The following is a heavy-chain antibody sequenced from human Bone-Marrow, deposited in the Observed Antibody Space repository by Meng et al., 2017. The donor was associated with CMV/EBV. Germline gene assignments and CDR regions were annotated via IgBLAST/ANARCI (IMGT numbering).Heavy chain of an antibody. J-gene: IGHJ4*02. V-gene: IGHV3-53*01. CDR1: AFSVSINY. D-gene: IGHD6-13*01. Sequence: GESLKISCAASAFSVSINYMSWVRQAPGKGLEWVSTIYSAGSTFYADSVKGRFTISRDNSKNTLYLQMNSLRAEDTAVYYCAKGTHSTPRSYFDYWGQGTLVTVSS. CDR3: AKGTHSTPRSYFDY. CDR2: IYSAGST.